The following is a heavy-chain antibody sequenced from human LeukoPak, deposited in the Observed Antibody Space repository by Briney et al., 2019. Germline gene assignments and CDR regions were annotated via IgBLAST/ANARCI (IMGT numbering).Heavy chain of an antibody. CDR3: ARQIAAAGTDY. CDR2: ISSSSSYI. D-gene: IGHD6-13*01. V-gene: IGHV3-21*01. CDR1: GFTFSSYS. J-gene: IGHJ4*02. Sequence: GGSLRLFCAASGFTFSSYSMNWVRQAPGKGLEWVSSISSSSSYIYYADSVKRRFTISRDNAKNSLYLQMNSLRAEDKAVYYCARQIAAAGTDYWGQGTLVTVSS.